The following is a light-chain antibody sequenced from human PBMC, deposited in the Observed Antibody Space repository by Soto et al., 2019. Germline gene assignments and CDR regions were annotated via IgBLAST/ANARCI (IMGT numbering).Light chain of an antibody. Sequence: QSALTQPASVSGSPGQSITISCTGTSSDIGGYNYVSWYQQLPGKVPKLIIYDVSNRPSGVSDRFPGSKSGNAASLTISGLQAEDEADYYCSSYTSTSTLHVFGTGTKVTVL. V-gene: IGLV2-14*03. J-gene: IGLJ1*01. CDR1: SSDIGGYNY. CDR2: DVS. CDR3: SSYTSTSTLHV.